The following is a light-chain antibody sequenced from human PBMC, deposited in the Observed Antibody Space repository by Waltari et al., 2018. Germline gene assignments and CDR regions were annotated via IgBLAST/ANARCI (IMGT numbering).Light chain of an antibody. V-gene: IGKV3-15*01. CDR1: QSVTTN. J-gene: IGKJ2*01. CDR2: GAS. Sequence: EIVMTQSPATLSVSPGERAILSCRASQSVTTNLAWYQQKPGQAPRLLSPGASTRATDIPARFSGSGSGTEFTLTISSLQSEDFAVYYCHQYNDGPPFNFGPGTKLEIK. CDR3: HQYNDGPPFN.